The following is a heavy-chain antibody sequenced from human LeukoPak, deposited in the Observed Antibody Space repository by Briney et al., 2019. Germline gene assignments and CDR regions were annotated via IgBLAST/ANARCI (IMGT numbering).Heavy chain of an antibody. D-gene: IGHD6-19*01. J-gene: IGHJ3*02. CDR1: GFILHDLR. Sequence: PVGSLSLPLPAPGFILHDLRLNRDRQAPGEGLDWDSGIKWNGGSTDYAESVKGRLTISRDNAKNSFYLQMNSLRAEDTAVYYCAKGSASGCSEDYAFDIWGQGTMVTVSS. V-gene: IGHV3-20*03. CDR3: AKGSASGCSEDYAFDI. CDR2: IKWNGGST.